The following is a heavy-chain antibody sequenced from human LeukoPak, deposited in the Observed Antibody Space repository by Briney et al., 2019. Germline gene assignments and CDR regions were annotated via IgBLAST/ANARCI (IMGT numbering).Heavy chain of an antibody. Sequence: KHGESLKISCKGSGYSFTSYWIGWVRQMPGKGLEWMGIIYPGDSDTRYSPSFQGQVTISADKSISTAYLQWSSLKASDTAMYYCARSDHSGSYRNNWFDPWGQGTLVTVSS. CDR3: ARSDHSGSYRNNWFDP. CDR2: IYPGDSDT. V-gene: IGHV5-51*01. J-gene: IGHJ5*02. D-gene: IGHD3-10*01. CDR1: GYSFTSYW.